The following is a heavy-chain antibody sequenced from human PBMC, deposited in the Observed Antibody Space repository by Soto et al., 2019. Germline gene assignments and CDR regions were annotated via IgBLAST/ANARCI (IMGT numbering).Heavy chain of an antibody. CDR2: ISHDGGNR. V-gene: IGHV3-30*18. CDR3: AKDRRDGYFEN. Sequence: QVQLVESGGGVVQPGRSLRLSCAASGFTFSSYGMYWVRQAPGKGLECVAYISHDGGNRYSADSVKGRFTIFRDNSKNTLYLQMNSLGSEDGAVYYCAKDRRDGYFENWGQGTLVTVSS. J-gene: IGHJ4*02. CDR1: GFTFSSYG.